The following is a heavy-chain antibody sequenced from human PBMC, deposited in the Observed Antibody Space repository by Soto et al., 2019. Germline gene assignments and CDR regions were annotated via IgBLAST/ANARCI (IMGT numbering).Heavy chain of an antibody. J-gene: IGHJ4*02. Sequence: QVQLVQSGGEVKKPGASVTVSCKASGYNFINYHITWVRQAPGQGLEWMAWINTYNGMTDYAQKFQARGTMTRDTSTSTAYREPRNLVSDDTAVYFCAKSPRGEMATDWGQGTLVTVSS. CDR2: INTYNGMT. CDR3: AKSPRGEMATD. D-gene: IGHD3-10*01. CDR1: GYNFINYH. V-gene: IGHV1-18*01.